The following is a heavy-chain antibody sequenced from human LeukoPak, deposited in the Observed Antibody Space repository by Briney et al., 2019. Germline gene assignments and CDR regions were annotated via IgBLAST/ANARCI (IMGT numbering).Heavy chain of an antibody. J-gene: IGHJ4*02. V-gene: IGHV3-30-3*01. CDR2: ISHAGSDK. Sequence: TGGSLRLSCAASGFTFSSYAMNWVRQAPGKGPEWVTLISHAGSDKYYSDSVKGRFTISRDNSKNTVYLQMNSLRPDDTAVYFCARAHTFYGTGDYFDYWGQGTPVTVST. D-gene: IGHD3-10*01. CDR1: GFTFSSYA. CDR3: ARAHTFYGTGDYFDY.